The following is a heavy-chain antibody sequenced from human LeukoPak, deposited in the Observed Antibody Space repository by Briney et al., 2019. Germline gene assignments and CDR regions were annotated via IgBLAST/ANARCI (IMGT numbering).Heavy chain of an antibody. CDR1: GYTFTGYY. CDR3: ARDHSSGYWGDYYHYGMDV. J-gene: IGHJ6*02. CDR2: INPNSGGT. V-gene: IGHV1-2*02. D-gene: IGHD3-22*01. Sequence: GASVKVSCKASGYTFTGYYMHWVRQAPGQGLEWMGWINPNSGGTNYAQKFQGRVTMTTDTSTSTAYMELRSLRSDDTAVYYCARDHSSGYWGDYYHYGMDVWGQGTTVTVSS.